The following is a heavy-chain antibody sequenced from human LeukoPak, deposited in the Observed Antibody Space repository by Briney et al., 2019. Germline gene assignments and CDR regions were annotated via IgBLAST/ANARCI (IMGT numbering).Heavy chain of an antibody. CDR2: ISSSSSYL. CDR3: ARHPGGGYGSGSYYPIDY. CDR1: GFTFSTYS. V-gene: IGHV3-21*01. J-gene: IGHJ4*02. D-gene: IGHD3-10*01. Sequence: RPGGSLRLSCAASGFTFSTYSMNWVRQAPGKGLEWVSSISSSSSYLFYADSVKGRFTISRDNAKNSLYLQMNSLRAEDTAVYYCARHPGGGYGSGSYYPIDYWGQGTLVTVSS.